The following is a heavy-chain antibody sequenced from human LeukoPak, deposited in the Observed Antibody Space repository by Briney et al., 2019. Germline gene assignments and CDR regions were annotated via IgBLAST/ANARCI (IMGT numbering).Heavy chain of an antibody. CDR3: ARVKRDCSGGTCYSYDY. CDR1: GFTFSSYA. CDR2: ISGSGGST. D-gene: IGHD2-15*01. V-gene: IGHV3-23*01. J-gene: IGHJ4*02. Sequence: GGSLRLSCAASGFTFSSYAMSWVRQAPGKGLEWVSAISGSGGSTYYADSVKGRFTISRDNSKNTLYLQMNSLRAEDTAVYYCARVKRDCSGGTCYSYDYWGQGTLVTVSS.